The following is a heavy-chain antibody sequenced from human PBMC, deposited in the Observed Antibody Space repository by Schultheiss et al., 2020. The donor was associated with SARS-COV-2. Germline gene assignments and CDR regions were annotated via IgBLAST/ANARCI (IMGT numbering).Heavy chain of an antibody. V-gene: IGHV1-69*13. D-gene: IGHD3-22*01. CDR2: IIPIFGTA. Sequence: SVKVSCKASGYTFTSYAISWVRQAPGQGLEWMGGIIPIFGTANYAQKFQGRVTITADESTSTAYMELSSLRSEDTAVYYCARDYYYDSSGWFGYWGQGTLVTVSS. CDR1: GYTFTSYA. CDR3: ARDYYYDSSGWFGY. J-gene: IGHJ4*02.